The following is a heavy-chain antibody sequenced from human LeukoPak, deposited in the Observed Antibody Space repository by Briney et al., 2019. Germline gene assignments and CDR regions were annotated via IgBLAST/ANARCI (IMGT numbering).Heavy chain of an antibody. V-gene: IGHV3-64*01. J-gene: IGHJ4*02. Sequence: GGSLRLSCTASGFNFSSYAMHWVRQGPGKGLEFVSAISRNGGDTSYGNSARGRFIISRDNSKNTVYLQMGSLRSEDAGVYYCARIPEYWGQGTLVAVSS. CDR3: ARIPEY. CDR2: ISRNGGDT. CDR1: GFNFSSYA.